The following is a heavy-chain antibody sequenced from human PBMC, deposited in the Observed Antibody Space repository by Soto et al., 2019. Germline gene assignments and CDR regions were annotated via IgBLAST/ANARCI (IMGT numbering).Heavy chain of an antibody. CDR3: AKDPTSMVRGRSYYGMYV. Sequence: EVQLLESGGGLVQPGGSLRLSCAASGFTFSSYAMSWVRQAPGKGLEWVSAISGSGGSTYYADSVKGRFTISRDNSKNTLYLQMNRLRAEDTAVYYCAKDPTSMVRGRSYYGMYVCCQGTTVTVSS. CDR1: GFTFSSYA. J-gene: IGHJ6*02. CDR2: ISGSGGST. D-gene: IGHD3-10*01. V-gene: IGHV3-23*01.